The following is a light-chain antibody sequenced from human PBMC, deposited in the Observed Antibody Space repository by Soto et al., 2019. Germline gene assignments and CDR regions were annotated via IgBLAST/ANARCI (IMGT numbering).Light chain of an antibody. V-gene: IGKV3-11*01. J-gene: IGKJ5*01. CDR2: DAS. CDR1: RSVSSY. CDR3: QQRGNWPLT. Sequence: EIVLTQSPATLSLSPGERATLSCRASRSVSSYLAWYQQKPDQAPRLLIYDASNRATGIPARFSGSGSGTDFTLTIRSLKPEDFAVYYCQQRGNWPLTFGQGTRLVI.